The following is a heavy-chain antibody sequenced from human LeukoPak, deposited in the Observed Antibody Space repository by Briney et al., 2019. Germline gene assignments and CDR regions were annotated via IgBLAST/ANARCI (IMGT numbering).Heavy chain of an antibody. CDR1: GGSISSYY. Sequence: SETLSLTCTVSGGSISSYYLGWIRQPPGKGLEWIGNIYYTGSTYYNASLQSRVTISIDTSKNQFSLRLNSVTAADTAMYYCVKSGGYGLIDYWGQGTLVTVSS. CDR3: VKSGGYGLIDY. D-gene: IGHD1-26*01. V-gene: IGHV4-59*04. J-gene: IGHJ4*02. CDR2: IYYTGST.